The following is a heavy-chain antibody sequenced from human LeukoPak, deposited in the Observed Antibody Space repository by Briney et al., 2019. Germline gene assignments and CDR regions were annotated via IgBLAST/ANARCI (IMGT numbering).Heavy chain of an antibody. CDR2: IYYSGST. Sequence: SETLSLTCTVSGGSISNYYWSWIRQPPGKGLEWIGYIYYSGSTAYNPSLKSRVTIPVDTSKSQFSLKLSSVTAADTAVYYCARHAPSDTTGWYYFDYWGQGTLVTVSS. V-gene: IGHV4-59*08. J-gene: IGHJ4*02. D-gene: IGHD6-19*01. CDR1: GGSISNYY. CDR3: ARHAPSDTTGWYYFDY.